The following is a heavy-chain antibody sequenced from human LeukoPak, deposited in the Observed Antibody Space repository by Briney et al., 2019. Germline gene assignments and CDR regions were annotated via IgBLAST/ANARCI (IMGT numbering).Heavy chain of an antibody. CDR2: IHSSDVST. J-gene: IGHJ6*03. Sequence: TGGSLRLSCAASGFTFGYAAMNWVRQAPGKGLEWVSSIHSSDVSTYYADSVKGRFTISRDNSKNTLCLQMTSLRVEDTAVYYCAKSAVEQRLPRRTWDYYYMDVWGKGTTVTVTS. CDR3: AKSAVEQRLPRRTWDYYYMDV. V-gene: IGHV3-23*05. D-gene: IGHD6-25*01. CDR1: GFTFGYAA.